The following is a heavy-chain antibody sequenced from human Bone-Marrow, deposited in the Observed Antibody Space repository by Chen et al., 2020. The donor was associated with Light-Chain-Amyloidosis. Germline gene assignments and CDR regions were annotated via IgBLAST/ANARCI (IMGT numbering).Heavy chain of an antibody. CDR3: ARVGRNGDYAFDY. J-gene: IGHJ4*02. V-gene: IGHV3-33*08. CDR1: GFTFSSYG. CDR2: IWYDGSSK. Sequence: QVQLVESGGGVVQPGRSLRLSCAASGFTFSSYGMHWVRQAPGKGLEWVAVIWYDGSSKYYADSVKGRFTISRDNSKNTLYLQMNSLRAEDTAVYYCARVGRNGDYAFDYWGQGTLVTVSS. D-gene: IGHD4-17*01.